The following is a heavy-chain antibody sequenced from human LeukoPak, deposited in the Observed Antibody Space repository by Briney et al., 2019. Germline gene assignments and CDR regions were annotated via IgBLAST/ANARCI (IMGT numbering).Heavy chain of an antibody. CDR2: IASSGNDI. J-gene: IGHJ4*02. CDR1: GFTLNSYP. V-gene: IGHV3-21*01. D-gene: IGHD6-6*01. CDR3: VREVTARPGYYFDY. Sequence: GGSLRLSCAASGFTLNSYPMNWVREAPGKGLEWVSSIASSGNDIFYADSVKGRFPLSRDTAKNSVYLQMNSLRDEDTAVYYCVREVTARPGYYFDYWGQGTLVTVSS.